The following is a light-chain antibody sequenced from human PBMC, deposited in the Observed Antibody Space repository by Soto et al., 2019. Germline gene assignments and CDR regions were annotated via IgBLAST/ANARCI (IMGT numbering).Light chain of an antibody. J-gene: IGKJ1*01. CDR3: QQYMSSVT. CDR2: GAS. Sequence: EVVLTQSPGSLSLSPGQRATLSCRASQCVDSTFFAWYQKKPGQAPRLLIYGASKRATGIPDRFSGSGSGTDFTLIISRLEPEDFAVYYCQQYMSSVTFGQGTKVEIK. V-gene: IGKV3-20*01. CDR1: QCVDSTF.